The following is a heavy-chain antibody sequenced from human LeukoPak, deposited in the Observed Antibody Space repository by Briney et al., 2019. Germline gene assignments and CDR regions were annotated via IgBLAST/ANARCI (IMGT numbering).Heavy chain of an antibody. CDR2: IYFSGAT. Sequence: PSETLSLTCTVSGGSIGNYYWSWLRQPPGKGLECIGYIYFSGATNINPSLKSRVTISVDMSKNQFSLKLSSVTAADTAVYYCAREDPQTTVPEGLDVWGQGTTVTVSS. J-gene: IGHJ6*02. CDR1: GGSIGNYY. D-gene: IGHD4-17*01. V-gene: IGHV4-59*01. CDR3: AREDPQTTVPEGLDV.